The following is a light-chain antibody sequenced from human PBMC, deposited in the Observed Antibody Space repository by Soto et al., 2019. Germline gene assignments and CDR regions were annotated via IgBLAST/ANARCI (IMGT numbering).Light chain of an antibody. CDR1: QGIRND. V-gene: IGKV1-6*01. Sequence: IQMTQSPSSLSASIGDRVTISCRMSQGIRNDLGWYQQKPGKAPKLLIYAASSLQSGVPSRFSGSGSGTDFTLTISSLQPEDFATYYCLQDYNYPRTFGQGTKVDIK. CDR2: AAS. CDR3: LQDYNYPRT. J-gene: IGKJ1*01.